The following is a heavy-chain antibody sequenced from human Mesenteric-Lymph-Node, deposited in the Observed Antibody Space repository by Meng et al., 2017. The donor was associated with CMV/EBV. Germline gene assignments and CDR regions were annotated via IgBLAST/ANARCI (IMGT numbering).Heavy chain of an antibody. CDR3: ARVGSGWSHYYFDS. V-gene: IGHV4-34*01. CDR2: INHSGST. CDR1: GGSFSGYY. J-gene: IGHJ4*02. Sequence: VYGGSFSGYYWSWIRQPPGKGLEWIGEINHSGSTNYNPSLKSRVTISVDTSKNQFSLKLSSVTAADTAVYYCARVGSGWSHYYFDSWGQGMLVTVSS. D-gene: IGHD6-19*01.